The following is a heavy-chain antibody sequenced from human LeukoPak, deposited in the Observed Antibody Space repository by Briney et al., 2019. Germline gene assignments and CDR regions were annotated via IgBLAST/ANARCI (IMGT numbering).Heavy chain of an antibody. CDR1: GGSICSGDYY. D-gene: IGHD3-22*01. V-gene: IGHV4-30-4*01. J-gene: IGHJ6*02. CDR2: IYYSGST. CDR3: ATLLHSSGYPYYYYYGMDV. Sequence: PSQTLSLTCTVSGGSICSGDYYWSWIRQPPGKGLEWIGYIYYSGSTYYNPSLKSRVTISVDTSKNQFSLKLSSVTAADTAVYYCATLLHSSGYPYYYYYGMDVWGQGTTVTVSS.